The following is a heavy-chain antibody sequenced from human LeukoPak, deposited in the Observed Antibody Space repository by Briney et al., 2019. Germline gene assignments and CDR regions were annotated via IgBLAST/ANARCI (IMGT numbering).Heavy chain of an antibody. D-gene: IGHD3-16*01. CDR1: GFTVSSYY. CDR3: AREPGTDYRKYYFDY. V-gene: IGHV3-53*01. Sequence: GGSLRLSCAASGFTVSSYYMSWVRQAPDMGLEWVSVLYNGGTTYYADSVKGRFTISRDNSKNTVYLQIDSLRAEDTAVYYCAREPGTDYRKYYFDYWGQGTLVTVSS. J-gene: IGHJ4*02. CDR2: LYNGGTT.